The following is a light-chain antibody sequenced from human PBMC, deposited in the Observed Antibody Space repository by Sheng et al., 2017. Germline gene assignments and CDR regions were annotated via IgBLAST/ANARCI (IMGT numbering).Light chain of an antibody. CDR1: TPEVENYV. Sequence: QSALTQNDSVSGSQGQSITVSCNGITPEVENYVVSWYQHHPGKAPKLVIYDGTRRPSGISNRFSASKSGNTAYLTISGLQPEDEADYYCGSNIDSGPPYVFGSGTKVTVL. CDR2: DGT. J-gene: IGLJ1*01. V-gene: IGLV2-23*01. CDR3: GSNIDSGPPYV.